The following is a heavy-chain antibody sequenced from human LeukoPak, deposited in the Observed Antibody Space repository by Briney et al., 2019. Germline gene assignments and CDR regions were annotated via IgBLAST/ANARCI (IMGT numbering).Heavy chain of an antibody. CDR2: VRTTAEGETT. J-gene: IGHJ4*02. D-gene: IGHD4-11*01. CDR3: TAGLGKTDDDS. Sequence: GGPLRLSCEGSGFNFNDAWMSWIRQAPGKGLEWVGRVRTTAEGETTDYAAPVRGRFIISRDDSKNMVFLQMNRLETEDTAIYYCTAGLGKTDDDSWGQGTLVTVSS. CDR1: GFNFNDAW. V-gene: IGHV3-15*01.